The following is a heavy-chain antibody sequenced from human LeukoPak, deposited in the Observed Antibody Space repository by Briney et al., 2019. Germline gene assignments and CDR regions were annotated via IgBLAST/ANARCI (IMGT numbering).Heavy chain of an antibody. D-gene: IGHD6-19*01. CDR3: ARHLWLDLDFDY. CDR2: IYHSGST. J-gene: IGHJ4*02. Sequence: SETLSLTCTVSGYSISSGYYWGWIRQPPGKGLEWIGSIYHSGSTCYNPSLKSRVTISVDTSKNQFSLKLSSVTAADTAVYYCARHLWLDLDFDYWGQGTLVTVSS. V-gene: IGHV4-38-2*02. CDR1: GYSISSGYY.